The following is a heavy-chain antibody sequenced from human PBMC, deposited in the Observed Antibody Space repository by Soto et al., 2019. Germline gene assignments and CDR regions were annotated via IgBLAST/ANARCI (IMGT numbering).Heavy chain of an antibody. CDR3: AKDTQLEDYYYMDV. CDR1: GFTFDDYA. Sequence: GGSLRLSCAASGFTFDDYAMHWVRQAPGKGLEWVSGISWNSGSIGYADSVKGRFTISRDNAKNSLYLQMNSLRAEDTALYYCAKDTQLEDYYYMDVWGKGTTVTVSS. J-gene: IGHJ6*03. D-gene: IGHD1-1*01. V-gene: IGHV3-9*01. CDR2: ISWNSGSI.